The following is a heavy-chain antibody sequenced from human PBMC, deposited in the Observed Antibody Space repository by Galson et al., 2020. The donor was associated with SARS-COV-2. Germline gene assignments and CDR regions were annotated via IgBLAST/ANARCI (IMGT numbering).Heavy chain of an antibody. Sequence: SETLSLTCSLSGYSISSGYYWGWLRQIPGTGLEWIGSIYHTGSTSYNPSLRSRASISVDTSKNQFSLNLSAVTAADTAVYFCARDVRAGGYALFEHWGQGTLVTVSS. CDR3: ARDVRAGGYALFEH. D-gene: IGHD2-8*01. V-gene: IGHV4-38-2*02. J-gene: IGHJ4*02. CDR1: GYSISSGYY. CDR2: IYHTGST.